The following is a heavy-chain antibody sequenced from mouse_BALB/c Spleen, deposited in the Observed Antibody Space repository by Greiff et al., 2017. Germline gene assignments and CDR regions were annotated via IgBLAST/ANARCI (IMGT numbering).Heavy chain of an antibody. J-gene: IGHJ4*01. D-gene: IGHD2-4*01. V-gene: IGHV5-4*02. CDR2: ISDGGSYT. CDR3: ATMITTGYYYAMDY. Sequence: EVKLVESGGGLVKPGGSLKLSCAASGFTFSDYYMYWVRQTPEKRLEWVATISDGGSYTYYPDSVKGRFTISRDNAKNNLYLQMSSLKSEDTAMYYCATMITTGYYYAMDYWGQGTSVTVSS. CDR1: GFTFSDYY.